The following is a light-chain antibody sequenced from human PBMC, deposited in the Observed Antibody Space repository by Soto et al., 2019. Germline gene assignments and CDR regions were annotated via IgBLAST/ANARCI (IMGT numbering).Light chain of an antibody. CDR3: CSFVGAYFYV. V-gene: IGLV2-11*01. CDR2: DVS. CDR1: NSDDGGYNY. Sequence: QSAMTQPRSVSGAPGQSVTISCTGTNSDDGGYNYVSWYQQHPGKAPKLMIYDVSKRLSGVPDRFSGSKSGNTASLTISVLQTEDEADYYCCSFVGAYFYVFGTGTKVT. J-gene: IGLJ1*01.